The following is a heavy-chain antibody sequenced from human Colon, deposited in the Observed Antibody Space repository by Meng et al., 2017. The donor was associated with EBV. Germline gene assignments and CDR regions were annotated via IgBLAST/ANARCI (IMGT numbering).Heavy chain of an antibody. CDR1: GGSFSGHY. CDR2: INHSGST. Sequence: QVPREQWGAGLLRPSGPLSLTRAGYGGSFSGHYWTWIRQPPGKGLEWIGEINHSGSTNYNPSLRSRVTISTDTSKNQFSLKVKSVTASDTAVYFCARLYPPDQWLLTSDTSEYWGQGTLVTVSS. D-gene: IGHD6-19*01. CDR3: ARLYPPDQWLLTSDTSEY. J-gene: IGHJ4*02. V-gene: IGHV4-34*01.